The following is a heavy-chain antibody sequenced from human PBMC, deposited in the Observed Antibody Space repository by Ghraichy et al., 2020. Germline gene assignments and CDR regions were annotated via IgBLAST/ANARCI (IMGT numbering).Heavy chain of an antibody. V-gene: IGHV3-23*01. J-gene: IGHJ1*01. Sequence: SCAASGFTFSSYAMNWVRQAPGKGLEWVSTISGSGDDTYYADSVKGRFTISRDNSKNTLYLQMNSLRAEDTAVYYCAKDVGRGGGSCFHHWGQGTLVTVSS. CDR3: AKDVGRGGGSCFHH. CDR1: GFTFSSYA. D-gene: IGHD2-15*01. CDR2: ISGSGDDT.